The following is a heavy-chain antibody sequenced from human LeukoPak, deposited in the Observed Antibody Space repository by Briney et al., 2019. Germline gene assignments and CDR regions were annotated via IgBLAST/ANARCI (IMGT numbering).Heavy chain of an antibody. CDR1: GDSISRSSYF. D-gene: IGHD3-3*01. CDR3: TRDMEYPGAGFDY. V-gene: IGHV4-39*07. Sequence: SETLSLTCTVSGDSISRSSYFWAWIRQPPGKGLEWIGSVYSSGSTYYNPSLRSQITISVDTSKNQFSLKLTSVAAADTAMYYCTRDMEYPGAGFDYWGRGIPVTVSS. J-gene: IGHJ4*02. CDR2: VYSSGST.